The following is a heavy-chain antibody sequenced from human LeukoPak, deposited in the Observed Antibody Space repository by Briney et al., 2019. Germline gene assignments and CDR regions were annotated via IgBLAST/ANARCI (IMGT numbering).Heavy chain of an antibody. CDR1: GFTFSSYA. CDR3: AKGYCGGDCPSDY. D-gene: IGHD2-21*01. V-gene: IGHV3-30-3*01. Sequence: PGGSLRLSCAASGFTFSSYAMHWVRQAPGKGLEWVTVISYDGSNKYYADSVKGRFTISRDNSKNTLYLQMNSLRAEDTAVYYCAKGYCGGDCPSDYWGQGTLVTVSS. CDR2: ISYDGSNK. J-gene: IGHJ4*02.